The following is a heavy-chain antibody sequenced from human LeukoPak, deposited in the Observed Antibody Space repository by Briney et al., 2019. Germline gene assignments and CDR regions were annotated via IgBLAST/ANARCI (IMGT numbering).Heavy chain of an antibody. J-gene: IGHJ6*02. D-gene: IGHD6-13*01. Sequence: KPSETLSLTCAVYGGSFGGYYWSWIRQPPGKGLEWIGEINHSGSTNYNPSLKSRVTISVDTSKNQFSLKLSSVTAADTAVYYCARRIAAAGTPGHSGMDVWGQGTTVTVSS. CDR1: GGSFGGYY. V-gene: IGHV4-34*01. CDR2: INHSGST. CDR3: ARRIAAAGTPGHSGMDV.